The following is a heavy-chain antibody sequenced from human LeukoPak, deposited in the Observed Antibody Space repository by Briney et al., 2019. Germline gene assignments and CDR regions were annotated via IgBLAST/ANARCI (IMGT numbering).Heavy chain of an antibody. V-gene: IGHV3-11*01. CDR1: GFTFSDHY. J-gene: IGHJ4*02. D-gene: IGHD6-19*01. Sequence: GGSLRLSCSASGFTFSDHYMSWIRQAPGKGLEWVSYISSSGSTIYYADSVKGRFTVSSDNAKNSLYLQMNSLRAEDTAMYYCASHSSGWYISWGQGTLVTVSS. CDR3: ASHSSGWYIS. CDR2: ISSSGSTI.